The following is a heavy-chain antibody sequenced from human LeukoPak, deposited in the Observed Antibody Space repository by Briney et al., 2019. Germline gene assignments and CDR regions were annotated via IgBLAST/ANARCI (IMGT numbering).Heavy chain of an antibody. D-gene: IGHD3-10*01. Sequence: PGGSLRLSCAASGFTFSSYEMNWVRQAPGKGLEWVSYISSSSSYTNYADSVKGRFTISRDNAKNSLYLQMNSLRAEDTAVYYCARDLRALWFGMDVWGKGTTVTVSS. V-gene: IGHV3-21*05. CDR3: ARDLRALWFGMDV. CDR2: ISSSSSYT. J-gene: IGHJ6*04. CDR1: GFTFSSYE.